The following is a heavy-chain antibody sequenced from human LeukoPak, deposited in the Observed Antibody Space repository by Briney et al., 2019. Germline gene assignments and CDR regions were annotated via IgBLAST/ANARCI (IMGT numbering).Heavy chain of an antibody. CDR2: INPSGGST. D-gene: IGHD4-17*01. CDR1: GYTFTNYY. CDR3: ARPTVYYGDYVASFDY. V-gene: IGHV1-46*01. Sequence: ASVKVSCKASGYTFTNYYMHWVRQAPGQGREWMGIINPSGGSTSYAQKFQGRVTMTRDTSTSTVYMELSSLRSEDTAVYYCARPTVYYGDYVASFDYWGQGTLVTVSS. J-gene: IGHJ4*02.